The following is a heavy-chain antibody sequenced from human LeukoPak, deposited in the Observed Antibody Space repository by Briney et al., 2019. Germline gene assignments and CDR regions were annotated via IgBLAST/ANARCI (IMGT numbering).Heavy chain of an antibody. Sequence: GASVPVSCKASGGTFISYAISWLRQPPGQGLAWMGRIIPILGIANYAQKFQGRVTITADKSTSTAYMELSSLRTDDTAVYYCARGAVAGLSYYFDYWGQGTLVTVSS. CDR3: ARGAVAGLSYYFDY. J-gene: IGHJ4*02. D-gene: IGHD6-19*01. CDR1: GGTFISYA. V-gene: IGHV1-69*04. CDR2: IIPILGIA.